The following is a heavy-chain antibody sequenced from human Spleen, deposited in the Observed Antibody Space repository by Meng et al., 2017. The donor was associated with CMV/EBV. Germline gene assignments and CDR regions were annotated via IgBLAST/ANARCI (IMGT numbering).Heavy chain of an antibody. CDR2: INPSGGST. CDR3: ARSSRLSFEWPTHYYGMDV. J-gene: IGHJ6*02. D-gene: IGHD3-3*01. CDR1: GYTFTSYY. Sequence: ASVKVSCKASGYTFTSYYMHWVRQAPGQGLEWMGIINPSGGSTSYAQKFQGRVTMTRDTSTSTVYMELSSLRSEDTAVYYCARSSRLSFEWPTHYYGMDVWGQGTTVTVSS. V-gene: IGHV1-46*01.